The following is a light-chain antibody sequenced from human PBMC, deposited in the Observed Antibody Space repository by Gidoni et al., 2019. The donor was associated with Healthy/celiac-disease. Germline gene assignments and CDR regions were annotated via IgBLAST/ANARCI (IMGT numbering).Light chain of an antibody. V-gene: IGKV1-33*01. Sequence: DIQMTQSPSSLSASVGERVTITCQASQDISNYLNWYQQKPGKAPKLLIYDASNLETGVPSRFSGSGSGTDFTFTISSLQSEDIATYYCQQYDNPPRTFGGGTKVEIK. CDR3: QQYDNPPRT. CDR2: DAS. J-gene: IGKJ4*01. CDR1: QDISNY.